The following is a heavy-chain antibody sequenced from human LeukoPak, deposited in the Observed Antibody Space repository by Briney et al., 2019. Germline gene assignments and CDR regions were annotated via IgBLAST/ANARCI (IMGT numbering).Heavy chain of an antibody. V-gene: IGHV4-61*02. CDR2: IYTSGST. J-gene: IGHJ5*02. CDR3: ARGIQWLGNNWFDP. Sequence: PSETLSLTCTVSGGSISSGSYYWSWIRQPAGKGLEWIGRIYTSGSTNYNPSLKSRVTISVDTSKNQFSLKLSSVTAADTAVYYCARGIQWLGNNWFDPWGQGTLVTVSS. CDR1: GGSISSGSYY. D-gene: IGHD5-12*01.